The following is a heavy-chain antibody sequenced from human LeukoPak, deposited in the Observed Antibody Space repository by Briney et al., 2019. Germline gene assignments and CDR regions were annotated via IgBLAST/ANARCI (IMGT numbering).Heavy chain of an antibody. Sequence: GGSLGLSCAASGFTFSSYAMHWVRQAPGKGLEYVSAITSNGGKTYYGNSVKGRFTVSRDNSKSTLYLQMGSLRAEDVAAYYYAREDEYNYGYSYWFDPWGQGTLVTVAS. D-gene: IGHD5-18*01. CDR2: ITSNGGKT. J-gene: IGHJ5*02. CDR3: AREDEYNYGYSYWFDP. V-gene: IGHV3-64*01. CDR1: GFTFSSYA.